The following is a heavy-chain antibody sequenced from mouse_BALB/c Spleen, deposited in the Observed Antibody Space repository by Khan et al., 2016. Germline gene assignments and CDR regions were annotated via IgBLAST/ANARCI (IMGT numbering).Heavy chain of an antibody. CDR2: ISYSGST. D-gene: IGHD1-2*01. CDR1: GYSITSDYT. CDR3: AVLHYYDYFDY. Sequence: EVKLEESGPGLVKPSQSLSLTCTVTGYSITSDYTWNWIRQFPGNKLEWMGYISYSGSTIYNPSLKSRISITRDTSKNQFFLQLNSVTTEDTATXYCAVLHYYDYFDYWGQGTTLTVSS. V-gene: IGHV3-2*02. J-gene: IGHJ2*01.